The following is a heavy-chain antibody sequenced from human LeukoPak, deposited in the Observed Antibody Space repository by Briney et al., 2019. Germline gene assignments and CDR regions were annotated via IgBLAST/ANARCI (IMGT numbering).Heavy chain of an antibody. J-gene: IGHJ4*02. Sequence: PSETLSLTCAVYGGSFSGYYWSWIRQPPGKGLEWIGEINHSGSTNYNPSLKSRVTISVDTSKNQFSLKLSSVTAADTVVYYCARHPRYGIVVATTKGFDYWGQGTLVTVSS. CDR3: ARHPRYGIVVATTKGFDY. V-gene: IGHV4-34*01. D-gene: IGHD3-22*01. CDR1: GGSFSGYY. CDR2: INHSGST.